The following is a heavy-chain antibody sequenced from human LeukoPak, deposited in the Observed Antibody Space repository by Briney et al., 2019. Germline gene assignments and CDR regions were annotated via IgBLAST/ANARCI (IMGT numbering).Heavy chain of an antibody. V-gene: IGHV1-18*04. CDR3: ARDRYGVRSGSCDY. CDR1: GYTFTSYY. J-gene: IGHJ4*02. D-gene: IGHD1-26*01. CDR2: ISAHNGNT. Sequence: ASVKVSCKASGYTFTSYYMHWVRQAPGQGLEWMGWISAHNGNTDFAQKFQGRVTMTTDTSTSTAYMELRSLRSDDTAVYYCARDRYGVRSGSCDYWGQGTLVTASS.